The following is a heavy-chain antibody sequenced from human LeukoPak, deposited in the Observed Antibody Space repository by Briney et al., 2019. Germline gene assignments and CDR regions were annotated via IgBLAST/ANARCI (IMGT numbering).Heavy chain of an antibody. J-gene: IGHJ5*02. CDR3: AREDYSSSGWFDP. Sequence: SETLSLTCAVYGGSFSGYYWSWIRQPPGKGLEWIGEINHSGSTNYNPSRKSRVTISVDTSKNQFSLKLSSVTAADTAVYYCAREDYSSSGWFDPWGRGTLVTVSS. D-gene: IGHD6-6*01. CDR1: GGSFSGYY. V-gene: IGHV4-34*01. CDR2: INHSGST.